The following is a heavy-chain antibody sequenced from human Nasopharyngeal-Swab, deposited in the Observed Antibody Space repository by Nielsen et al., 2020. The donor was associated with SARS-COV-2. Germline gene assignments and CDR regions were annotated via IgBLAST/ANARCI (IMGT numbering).Heavy chain of an antibody. CDR3: ATTPPSPIQGGPHTYFDY. V-gene: IGHV4-4*02. CDR2: IYHSGST. Sequence: WFRQPPGKGLEWIGEIYHSGSTNYNPSLKSRVTISVDKSKNQFSLKLSSVTAADTAVYYCATTPPSPIQGGPHTYFDYWGQGTLVTVSS. J-gene: IGHJ4*02. D-gene: IGHD5-18*01.